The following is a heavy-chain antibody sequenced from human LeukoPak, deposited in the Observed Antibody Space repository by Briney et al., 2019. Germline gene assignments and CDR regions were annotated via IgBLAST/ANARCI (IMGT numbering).Heavy chain of an antibody. J-gene: IGHJ4*02. CDR1: GYTFTSYG. D-gene: IGHD3-3*01. CDR3: ARDRYDFWSGYQGDFDY. Sequence: GASEKVSCKASGYTFTSYGISWVRQAPGQGLEWMGWISAYNGNTNYAQELQGRVTMTTDTSTSTAYMELKSLKSDDTAVYYCARDRYDFWSGYQGDFDYWGQGTLVTVSS. V-gene: IGHV1-18*01. CDR2: ISAYNGNT.